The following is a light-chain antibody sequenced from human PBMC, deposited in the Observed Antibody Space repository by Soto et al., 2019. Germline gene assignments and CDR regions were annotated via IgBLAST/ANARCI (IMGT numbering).Light chain of an antibody. V-gene: IGLV3-25*03. CDR3: QSADSSATFRDVV. CDR2: KDT. CDR1: ALPTQY. J-gene: IGLJ2*01. Sequence: SYELTQPPSVSVSPGQTARITCSGDALPTQYAYWYHQKSGQAPVLVICKDTERPSGIPERFSGSTSGTTVTLTISGVQAEDEGDYYCQSADSSATFRDVVFGGGTKLTVL.